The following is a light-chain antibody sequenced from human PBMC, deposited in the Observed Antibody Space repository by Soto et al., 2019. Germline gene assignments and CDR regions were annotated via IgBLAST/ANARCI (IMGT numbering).Light chain of an antibody. CDR2: DVS. V-gene: IGLV2-11*01. Sequence: QYALTQPRSVSGSPGQSVTISCTGTRSDVGDYNYVSWYQQYPGKAPKLVIYDVSKRPSGVPDRFSGSKSGNTASLTISGLPAEDEADYYCCSFAGSYTFWVFGGGTKLTVL. CDR3: CSFAGSYTFWV. CDR1: RSDVGDYNY. J-gene: IGLJ3*02.